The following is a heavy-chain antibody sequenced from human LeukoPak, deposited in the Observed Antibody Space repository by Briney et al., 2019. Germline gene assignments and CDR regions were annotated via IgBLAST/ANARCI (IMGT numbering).Heavy chain of an antibody. Sequence: PRRSLRLSCTASGFTFSIYAFSWVRQAPGKGLEWVSAAAASGTTYNADSVKGRFTISRDDSRNTVYLQMDSLRAEDTAVYYCAREIYGTRGWYSADYWGQGALVTVSS. J-gene: IGHJ4*02. CDR1: GFTFSIYA. D-gene: IGHD6-19*01. CDR3: AREIYGTRGWYSADY. CDR2: AAASGTT. V-gene: IGHV3-23*01.